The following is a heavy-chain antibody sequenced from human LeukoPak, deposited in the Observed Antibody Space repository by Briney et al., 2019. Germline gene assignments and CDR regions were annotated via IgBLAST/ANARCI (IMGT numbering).Heavy chain of an antibody. J-gene: IGHJ4*02. V-gene: IGHV3-30*02. CDR2: IWYDASNK. CDR1: GISFRSYG. Sequence: PAGSLRLSCAASGISFRSYGMHWVRKAPGKGLEWVTFIWYDASNKYYAESVKGRFTISRDNSRNTVFLQMNSLRAEDTAIYYCATDISTHYFGSWGQGTLV. CDR3: ATDISTHYFGS.